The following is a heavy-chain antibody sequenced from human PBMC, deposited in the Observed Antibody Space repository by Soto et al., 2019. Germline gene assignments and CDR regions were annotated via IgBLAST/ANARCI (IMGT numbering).Heavy chain of an antibody. CDR2: IYYSGST. CDR1: GGSISSSSYY. D-gene: IGHD2-2*01. CDR3: ARQEGYCSSTSCYGLHYYYYYYMDV. Sequence: PSETLSLTCTVSGGSISSSSYYWGWIRQPPGKGLEWIGSIYYSGSTYYNPSLKSRVTISVDTSKNQFSLKLSSVTAADTAVYYCARQEGYCSSTSCYGLHYYYYYYMDVWGKGTTVPSP. J-gene: IGHJ6*03. V-gene: IGHV4-39*01.